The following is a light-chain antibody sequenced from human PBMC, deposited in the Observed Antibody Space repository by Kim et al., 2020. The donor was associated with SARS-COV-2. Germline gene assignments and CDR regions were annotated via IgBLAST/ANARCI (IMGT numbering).Light chain of an antibody. J-gene: IGKJ5*01. CDR3: QQRSNWPIT. Sequence: QSPATLSLSPGERATLSCRASQSVSSYLAWYQQKPGQAPRLLIYDASNRATGIPARFSGSGSGTDFTLTISSLEPEDFAVYYCQQRSNWPITFGQGTRLEIK. CDR1: QSVSSY. V-gene: IGKV3-11*01. CDR2: DAS.